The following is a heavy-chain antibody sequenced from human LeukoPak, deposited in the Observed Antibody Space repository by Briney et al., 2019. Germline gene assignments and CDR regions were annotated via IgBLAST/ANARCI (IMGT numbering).Heavy chain of an antibody. CDR1: GFTFSSYG. Sequence: GGSLRLSCAASGFTFSSYGMHWVRQAPGKGLEWVTCIWYDGSNKYYADSVKGRFTISRDNSKNTLYLQMNSLRVEDTAVYYCARYSSGFDYWGRGTLVTVSS. V-gene: IGHV3-33*01. CDR2: IWYDGSNK. D-gene: IGHD6-19*01. J-gene: IGHJ4*02. CDR3: ARYSSGFDY.